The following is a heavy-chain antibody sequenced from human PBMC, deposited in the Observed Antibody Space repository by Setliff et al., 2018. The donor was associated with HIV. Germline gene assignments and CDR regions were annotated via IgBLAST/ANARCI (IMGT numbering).Heavy chain of an antibody. D-gene: IGHD7-27*01. CDR2: IMTVFGTT. V-gene: IGHV1-69*05. J-gene: IGHJ6*02. Sequence: GASVKVSCKPSGGTFSNYGISWVRQAPGQGLEWMGMIMTVFGTTNYAQKFQGRLTITTDESTGTAYMELSSLRSEDTALYFCSTSNDFYYGMDVWGQGTTVTVSS. CDR1: GGTFSNYG. CDR3: STSNDFYYGMDV.